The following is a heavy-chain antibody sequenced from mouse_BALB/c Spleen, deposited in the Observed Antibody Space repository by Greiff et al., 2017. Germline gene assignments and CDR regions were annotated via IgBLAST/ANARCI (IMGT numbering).Heavy chain of an antibody. CDR2: IDPANGNT. CDR1: GFNIKDTY. V-gene: IGHV14-3*02. Sequence: VQLQQSGAELVKPGASVKLSCTASGFNIKDTYMHWVKQRPEQGLEWIGRIDPANGNTTYDPKFQGKATITADTSSTTAYLQLSSLTSEDTAVYDSASHHCGGSYWYFDDWGEGTTVTVSS. D-gene: IGHD1-1*02. CDR3: ASHHCGGSYWYFDD. J-gene: IGHJ1*01.